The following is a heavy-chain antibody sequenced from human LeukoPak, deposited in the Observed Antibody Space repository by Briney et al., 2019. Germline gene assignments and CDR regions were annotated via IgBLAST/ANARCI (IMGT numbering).Heavy chain of an antibody. Sequence: PSETLSLTCAVYGGSFSGYYWSWIRQPPGKGLEWIGEINHSGSTNYNPSLKSRVTISVDTSKNQFSLKLSSVTAADTAVYYCARHRVAARPFDYWGQGTLVTVSS. CDR3: ARHRVAARPFDY. CDR2: INHSGST. D-gene: IGHD6-6*01. V-gene: IGHV4-34*01. J-gene: IGHJ4*02. CDR1: GGSFSGYY.